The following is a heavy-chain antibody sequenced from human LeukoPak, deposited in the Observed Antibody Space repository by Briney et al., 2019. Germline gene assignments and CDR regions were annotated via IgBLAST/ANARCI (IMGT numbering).Heavy chain of an antibody. CDR2: INPSGGST. Sequence: ASVTVSCKASGYTFTSYYMHWVRQAPGQGLEWMGIINPSGGSTSYAQKFQGRVTMTRDTSTSTVYMELSSLRSEDTAVYYCARGAGSYYATEYYFDYWGQGTLVTVSS. CDR3: ARGAGSYYATEYYFDY. J-gene: IGHJ4*02. CDR1: GYTFTSYY. D-gene: IGHD1-26*01. V-gene: IGHV1-46*01.